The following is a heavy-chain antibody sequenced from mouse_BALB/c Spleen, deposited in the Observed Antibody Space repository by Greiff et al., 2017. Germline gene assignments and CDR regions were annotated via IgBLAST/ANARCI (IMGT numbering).Heavy chain of an antibody. V-gene: IGHV3-2*02. Sequence: ESGPGLVKPSQSLSLTCTVTGYSITSDYAWNWIRQFPGNKLEWMGYISYSGSTSYNPSLKSRISITRDTSKNQFFLQLNSVTTEDTATYYCARGGGYYLAMDYWGQGTSVTVSS. CDR1: GYSITSDYA. CDR2: ISYSGST. CDR3: ARGGGYYLAMDY. J-gene: IGHJ4*01. D-gene: IGHD3-1*01.